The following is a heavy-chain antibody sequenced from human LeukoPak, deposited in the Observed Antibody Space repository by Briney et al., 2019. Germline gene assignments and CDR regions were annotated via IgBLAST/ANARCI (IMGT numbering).Heavy chain of an antibody. Sequence: SETLSLTCTVSGGSINNYYWTWIRLPPGKGLEWIGYIYYSGSTNYNPSLKSRVTISVDTSKNQFSLKLSSVTAADTAVYYCAREANSGSYYWGQGTLVTVSS. CDR3: AREANSGSYY. D-gene: IGHD1-26*01. CDR2: IYYSGST. V-gene: IGHV4-59*12. J-gene: IGHJ4*02. CDR1: GGSINNYY.